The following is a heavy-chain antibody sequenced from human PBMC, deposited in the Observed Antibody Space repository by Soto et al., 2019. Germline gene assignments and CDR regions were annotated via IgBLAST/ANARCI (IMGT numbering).Heavy chain of an antibody. J-gene: IGHJ4*02. D-gene: IGHD6-19*01. CDR2: IASDGRDK. CDR1: GFSFSSYG. V-gene: IGHV3-30*18. CDR3: TKDKGPGPAVYYFDY. Sequence: PGGSLRLSCAASGFSFSSYGLHWVRQAPGKGLEWVAVIASDGRDKKYADSVRGRFTISRDNSKNTMYLEMNSLRGDDAAVYYCTKDKGPGPAVYYFDYWGQGTLVTVSS.